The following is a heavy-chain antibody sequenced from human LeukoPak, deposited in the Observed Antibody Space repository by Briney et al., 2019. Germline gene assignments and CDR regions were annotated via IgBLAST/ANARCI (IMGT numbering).Heavy chain of an antibody. Sequence: TGRSLRLSCAASGLTFSSYAMHWVRQAPGKGLEWVAVISYDGSNKYYADSVKGRFTISRDNSKNTLYLQMNSLRAEDTAVYYCARDLRDGYNFEFGYWGQGTLVTVSS. CDR3: ARDLRDGYNFEFGY. CDR1: GLTFSSYA. J-gene: IGHJ4*02. CDR2: ISYDGSNK. D-gene: IGHD5-24*01. V-gene: IGHV3-30-3*01.